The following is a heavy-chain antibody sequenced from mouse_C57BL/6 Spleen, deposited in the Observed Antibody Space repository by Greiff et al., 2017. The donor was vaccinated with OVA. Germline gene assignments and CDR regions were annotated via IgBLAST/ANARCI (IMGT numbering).Heavy chain of an antibody. CDR2: ISGGGGNT. J-gene: IGHJ4*01. V-gene: IGHV5-9*01. Sequence: EVQLVESGGGLVKPGGSLKLSCAASGFTFSSYTMSWVRQTPEKRLEWVATISGGGGNTYYPDSVKGRFTISRDNAKNTLYLQMSSLRSEDTALYYCARHDRYAMDYWGQGTSVTVSS. CDR3: ARHDRYAMDY. CDR1: GFTFSSYT.